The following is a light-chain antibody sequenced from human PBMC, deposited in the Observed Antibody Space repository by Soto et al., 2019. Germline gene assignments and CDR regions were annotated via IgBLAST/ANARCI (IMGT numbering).Light chain of an antibody. CDR1: QSISSW. CDR2: KAF. CDR3: QQYNNWPPYT. J-gene: IGKJ2*01. Sequence: IRMTRSPSTVSATLVDIATISFLGSQSISSWLAWYQQKPGKASKPLIYKAFSLESGVPSRFSGSGSGTEFTLTISSLQSEDYAVYYCQQYNNWPPYTFGHGT. V-gene: IGKV1-5*03.